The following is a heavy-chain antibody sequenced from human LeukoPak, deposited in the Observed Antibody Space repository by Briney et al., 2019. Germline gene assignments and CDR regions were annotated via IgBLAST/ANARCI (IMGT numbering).Heavy chain of an antibody. V-gene: IGHV3-23*01. Sequence: GGSLRLSCAASGFAFSSYAMSWVRQAPGKGLEWVSAISGSGGSTYYADSVKGRFTISRDNSKNTLYLQMNSQRAEDTAVYYCAKEMAHKLELLSGALYYGMDVWGQGTTVTVSS. CDR3: AKEMAHKLELLSGALYYGMDV. CDR1: GFAFSSYA. J-gene: IGHJ6*02. D-gene: IGHD1-7*01. CDR2: ISGSGGST.